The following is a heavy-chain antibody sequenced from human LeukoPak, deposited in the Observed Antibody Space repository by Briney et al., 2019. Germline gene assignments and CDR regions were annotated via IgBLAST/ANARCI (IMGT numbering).Heavy chain of an antibody. CDR1: GFTLSRYS. CDR2: TSSSDDGK. V-gene: IGHV3-23*01. J-gene: IGHJ4*02. D-gene: IGHD2-15*01. CDR3: AKAPVTSCRGAFCYPFDS. Sequence: GGSLRLSCAASGFTLSRYSMNWVRQAPGKGLEWVSATSSSDDGKYYADSVRGRFTISRDNSRNTMYLQMNSLRAEDAAVYYCAKAPVTSCRGAFCYPFDSWGQGTLVTVSS.